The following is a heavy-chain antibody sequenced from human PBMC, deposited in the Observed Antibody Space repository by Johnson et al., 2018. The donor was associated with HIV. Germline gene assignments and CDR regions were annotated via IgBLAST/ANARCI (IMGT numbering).Heavy chain of an antibody. CDR1: GFTFSDYY. Sequence: QVQLVESGGGLVKPGGSLRLSCAASGFTFSDYYMSWIRQAPGKGLEWVSYISSSGSTIYYADPVKGRFTISIDNAKTSLYLKMNSLRGEDTALYYCAKDWRAVGATDAFDIWGQGTMVTVSS. D-gene: IGHD1-26*01. V-gene: IGHV3-11*01. CDR2: ISSSGSTI. J-gene: IGHJ3*02. CDR3: AKDWRAVGATDAFDI.